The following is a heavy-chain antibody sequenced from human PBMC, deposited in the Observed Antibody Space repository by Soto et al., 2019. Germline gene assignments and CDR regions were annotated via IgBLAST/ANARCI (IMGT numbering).Heavy chain of an antibody. CDR2: IIPIFGTA. J-gene: IGHJ5*02. D-gene: IGHD6-13*01. Sequence: QVQLVQSGAEVKKPGSSVKVSCKASGGTFSSYAISWVRQAPGQGLEWMGGIIPIFGTANYAQKFQGRVTITADEXTXXAYMELSSLRSEDTAVYYCAREIVAAAWDVDWFDPWGQGTLVTVSS. V-gene: IGHV1-69*12. CDR1: GGTFSSYA. CDR3: AREIVAAAWDVDWFDP.